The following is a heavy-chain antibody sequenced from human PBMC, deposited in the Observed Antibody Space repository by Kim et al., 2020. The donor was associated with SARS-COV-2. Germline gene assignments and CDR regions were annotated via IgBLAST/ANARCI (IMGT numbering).Heavy chain of an antibody. CDR2: INAGNGNT. Sequence: ASVKVSCKASGYTFTSYAMHWVRQAPGQRLEWMGWINAGNGNTKYSQKFQGRVTITRDTSASTAYMELSSLRSEDTAVYYCARTHYYDILTGWGVFDIWGQGTMVTVSS. J-gene: IGHJ3*02. CDR3: ARTHYYDILTGWGVFDI. V-gene: IGHV1-3*01. CDR1: GYTFTSYA. D-gene: IGHD3-9*01.